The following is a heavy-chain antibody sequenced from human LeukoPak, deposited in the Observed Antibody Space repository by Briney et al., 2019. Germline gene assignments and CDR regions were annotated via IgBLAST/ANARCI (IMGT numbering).Heavy chain of an antibody. D-gene: IGHD1-20*01. V-gene: IGHV3-53*01. CDR1: GFTVSSNY. J-gene: IGHJ4*02. Sequence: AGGSLRLSCAASGFTVSSNYMSWVRQAPGKGLEWVSVIYSGGSTYYADSVKGRFTISRDNSKNTLYLQMNSLRAEDTAVYYCARSLRYNWSSYYFDYWGQGTLVTVSS. CDR2: IYSGGST. CDR3: ARSLRYNWSSYYFDY.